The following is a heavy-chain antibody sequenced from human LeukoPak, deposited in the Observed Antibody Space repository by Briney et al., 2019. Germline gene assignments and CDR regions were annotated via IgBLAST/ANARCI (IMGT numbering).Heavy chain of an antibody. CDR2: IYTSGST. CDR3: AREGYCSSTSCDAEYYYYYYMDV. Sequence: SSRTLSLTCTVPVGSISSGSYYWGWIRQPAGKGLEWIGRIYTSGSTNYNPSLKSRVTISVDTSKNQFSLKLSSVTAADTAVYYCAREGYCSSTSCDAEYYYYYYMDVWGKGTTVTVSS. J-gene: IGHJ6*03. V-gene: IGHV4-61*02. CDR1: VGSISSGSYY. D-gene: IGHD2-2*01.